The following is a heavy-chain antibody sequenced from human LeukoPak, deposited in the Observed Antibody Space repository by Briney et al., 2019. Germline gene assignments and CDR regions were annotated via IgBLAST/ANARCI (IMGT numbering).Heavy chain of an antibody. CDR3: AKEHVRYFDFATDQTIDY. D-gene: IGHD3-9*01. V-gene: IGHV3-30*18. J-gene: IGHJ4*02. CDR1: GFTFSSYG. Sequence: TGGSLRLSCAASGFTFSSYGMHWVRQAPGKGLEWVAVISYDGSSNYYADSVKGRFTISRDNSKNTLYLQLNSLRAEDTAVYYCAKEHVRYFDFATDQTIDYWGQGTLVTVSS. CDR2: ISYDGSSN.